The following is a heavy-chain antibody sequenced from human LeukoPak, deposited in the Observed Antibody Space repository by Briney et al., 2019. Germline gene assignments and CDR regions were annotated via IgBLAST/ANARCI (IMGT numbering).Heavy chain of an antibody. D-gene: IGHD5-12*01. CDR1: GYTFTSYD. CDR3: ARGATNSGYGLNYYYYYYMDV. CDR2: MNPNSGNT. V-gene: IGHV1-8*01. J-gene: IGHJ6*03. Sequence: ASVKVSCKASGYTFTSYDINWVRQATGQGLEWMGWMNPNSGNTGYAQKFQGRVTMTRNTSISTAYMELSSLRSEDTAVYYWARGATNSGYGLNYYYYYYMDVWGKGTTVTISS.